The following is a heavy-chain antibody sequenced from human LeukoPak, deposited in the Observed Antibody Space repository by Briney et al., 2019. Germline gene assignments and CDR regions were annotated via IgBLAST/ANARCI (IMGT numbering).Heavy chain of an antibody. CDR2: IRYDGSNK. Sequence: GGSLRLSCAAXGFTFSSYGMHWVRQAPGKGLEGVAFIRYDGSNKYYADSVKGRFTISRDNSKNTLYLQMNGLRAGDTAVYYCARATWRFNAGAFDIWGQGTMVTVSS. D-gene: IGHD2/OR15-2a*01. CDR1: GFTFSSYG. V-gene: IGHV3-30*02. CDR3: ARATWRFNAGAFDI. J-gene: IGHJ3*02.